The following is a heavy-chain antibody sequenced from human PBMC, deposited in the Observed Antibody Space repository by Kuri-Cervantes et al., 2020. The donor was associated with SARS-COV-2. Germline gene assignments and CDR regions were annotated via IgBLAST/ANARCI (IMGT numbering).Heavy chain of an antibody. CDR1: GFTFSSYA. V-gene: IGHV3-23*01. CDR2: ISGSGGTI. D-gene: IGHD6-13*01. CDR3: ARDSSSWYGYHAEYFQH. Sequence: GESLKISCAASGFTFSSYAMSWVRQAPGKGLEWVSAISGSGGTIYYADSVKGRFTISRDNAKNSLYLQMNSLRDEDTAVYYCARDSSSWYGYHAEYFQHWGQGTLVTVSS. J-gene: IGHJ1*01.